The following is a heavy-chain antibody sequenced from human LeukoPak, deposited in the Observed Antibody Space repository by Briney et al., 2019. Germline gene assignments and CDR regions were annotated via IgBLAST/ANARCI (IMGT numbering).Heavy chain of an antibody. J-gene: IGHJ4*02. CDR2: ISAYDGNT. V-gene: IGHV1-18*04. D-gene: IGHD6-19*01. CDR3: ARDPGYSSGWYMDLSG. Sequence: ASVKVSCKASGYTFTSYGISWVRQAPGQGLEWMGWISAYDGNTNYAQKLQGRVTMTTDTSTSTAYMELRSLRSDDTAVYYCARDPGYSSGWYMDLSGWGQGTLVTVSS. CDR1: GYTFTSYG.